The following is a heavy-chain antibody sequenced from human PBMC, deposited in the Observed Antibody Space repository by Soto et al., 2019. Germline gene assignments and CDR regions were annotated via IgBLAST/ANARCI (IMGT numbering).Heavy chain of an antibody. Sequence: GGSLRLSCAASGFTFDDYAMHWVRQAPEKGLEWVSGISWNSGSIGYADSVKGRFTISRDNAKNSLYLQMNSLRAEDTALYYCAREVYFGWSALDNWGQGTLVTVAS. D-gene: IGHD2-8*01. CDR1: GFTFDDYA. V-gene: IGHV3-9*01. CDR3: AREVYFGWSALDN. J-gene: IGHJ4*02. CDR2: ISWNSGSI.